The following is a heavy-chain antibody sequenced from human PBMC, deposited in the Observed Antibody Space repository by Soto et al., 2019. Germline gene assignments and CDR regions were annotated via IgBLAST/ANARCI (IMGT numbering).Heavy chain of an antibody. D-gene: IGHD3-22*01. CDR2: ISAYNGNT. Sequence: ASVKVSCKASGYTFTSCGISWVRQAPGQGLEWMGCISAYNGNTNYAQKLQGRVTMTTDTSTSTAYMELRSLRSDDTAVYYCARVQIPPYYYDSSGYLNPFDYWGQGTLVTVSS. J-gene: IGHJ4*02. CDR3: ARVQIPPYYYDSSGYLNPFDY. CDR1: GYTFTSCG. V-gene: IGHV1-18*01.